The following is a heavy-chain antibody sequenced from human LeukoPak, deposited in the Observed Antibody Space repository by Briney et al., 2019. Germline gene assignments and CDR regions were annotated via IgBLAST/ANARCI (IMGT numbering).Heavy chain of an antibody. CDR3: ARDRDILTGSGYYFDY. CDR2: INPNSGGT. D-gene: IGHD3-9*01. Sequence: ASVKVSCKASGYTFTGYYMHWVRQAPGQGLELMGRINPNSGGTNYAQKFQGRVTMTRDTSISTAYMELSRLRSDDTAVYYCARDRDILTGSGYYFDYWGQGTLVTVSS. CDR1: GYTFTGYY. V-gene: IGHV1-2*06. J-gene: IGHJ4*02.